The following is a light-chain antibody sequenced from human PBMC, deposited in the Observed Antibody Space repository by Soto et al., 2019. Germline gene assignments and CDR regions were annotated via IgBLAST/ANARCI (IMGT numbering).Light chain of an antibody. Sequence: DLQITQSPSSLSSSFGDRITLTCRASQNIDTYLNWYQQKPGTAPKLLMYAASSLHSGVPSRFSGSGSGTDFTLTISSLQPEDFATYYCQQSHTTPYTFGQGTKVDIK. CDR2: AAS. CDR1: QNIDTY. CDR3: QQSHTTPYT. V-gene: IGKV1-39*01. J-gene: IGKJ2*01.